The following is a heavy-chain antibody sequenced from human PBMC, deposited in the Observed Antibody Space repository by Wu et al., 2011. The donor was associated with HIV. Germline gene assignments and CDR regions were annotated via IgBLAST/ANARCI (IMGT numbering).Heavy chain of an antibody. D-gene: IGHD5-24*01. J-gene: IGHJ4*02. V-gene: IGHV1-2*02. Sequence: QVQLVQSGAEVKQPGASVKVSCKASGYTFSGYYMHWVRQAPGQGLEWMGWINPNSGDTNFAQKFQGRVTLTRDTSINIVYMELSGLTSDDTAVYYCARGWLQFSYLTFWGQGTLVTVSS. CDR1: GYTFSGYY. CDR3: ARGWLQFSYLTF. CDR2: INPNSGDT.